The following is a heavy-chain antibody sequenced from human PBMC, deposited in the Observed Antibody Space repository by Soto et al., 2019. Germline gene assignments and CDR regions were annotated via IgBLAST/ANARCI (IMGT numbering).Heavy chain of an antibody. J-gene: IGHJ6*02. Sequence: SETLSLTCTVSGDSIRSGIYNWGWIRQPPGKGLEWIGSAYYSGMTHYGPSLRGRVTISVDTSKNQFSLRLSSVSAADTATYYCGRLPAEGVIAGGAMDDWGQGTMVTVSS. V-gene: IGHV4-39*01. D-gene: IGHD2-8*01. CDR1: GDSIRSGIYN. CDR3: GRLPAEGVIAGGAMDD. CDR2: AYYSGMT.